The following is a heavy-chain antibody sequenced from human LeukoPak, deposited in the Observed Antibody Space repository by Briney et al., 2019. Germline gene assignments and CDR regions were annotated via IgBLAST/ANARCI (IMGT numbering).Heavy chain of an antibody. CDR3: AREPRTRDYYMDV. V-gene: IGHV1-2*02. CDR1: EYTFTGYC. D-gene: IGHD1-14*01. CDR2: IYPNSGGT. Sequence: ASVKVSCQSCEYTFTGYCIHWVRQAPGQGLEGMGWIYPNSGGTHHAQKFQGRVTMTRDTSISTAYMELSRLRSDDTAVYYCAREPRTRDYYMDVWDKGTTVTLSS. J-gene: IGHJ6*03.